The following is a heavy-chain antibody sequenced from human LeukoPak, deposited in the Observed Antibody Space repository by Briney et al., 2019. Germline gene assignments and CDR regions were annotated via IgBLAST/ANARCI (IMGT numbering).Heavy chain of an antibody. CDR2: IGRNNGNT. CDR3: ARDRGDYYFDY. CDR1: GYTFISYG. D-gene: IGHD6-25*01. V-gene: IGHV1-18*01. J-gene: IGHJ4*02. Sequence: ASVTVSFKASGYTFISYGITWVRQAPGQGLEWMGWIGRNNGNTKFAQKFQGRVTMTTDTSTTTAYMELRSLRSDDTAVYFCARDRGDYYFDYWAREPWSPSPQ.